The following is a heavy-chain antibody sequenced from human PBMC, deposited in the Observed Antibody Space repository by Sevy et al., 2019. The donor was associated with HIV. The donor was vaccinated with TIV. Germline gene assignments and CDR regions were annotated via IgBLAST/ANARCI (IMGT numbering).Heavy chain of an antibody. Sequence: GGSLRLSCAASGFTFSSYEMNWVRQAPGKGPEWVSYITNSGSAEYYSDSVRGRFTISRDNTKNSLYLQMNSLRAEDTALYYCARDLPPSATTVAHFDYWGRGTLVTVSS. CDR3: ARDLPPSATTVAHFDY. V-gene: IGHV3-48*03. CDR1: GFTFSSYE. D-gene: IGHD4-17*01. CDR2: ITNSGSAE. J-gene: IGHJ4*02.